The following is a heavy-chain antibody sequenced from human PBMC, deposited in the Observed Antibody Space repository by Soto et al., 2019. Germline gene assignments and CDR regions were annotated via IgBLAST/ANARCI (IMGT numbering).Heavy chain of an antibody. CDR3: ARDPYGDFAFDY. D-gene: IGHD2-21*02. CDR1: GFTFSSSS. Sequence: GSLRLSCAASGFTFSSSSMNWVRQAPGKGLEWVSSISSSSSYIYYADSVKGRFTISRDNAQNSLYLQMNSLRAEDTAVYYCARDPYGDFAFDYWGQGTLVTVSS. V-gene: IGHV3-21*01. CDR2: ISSSSSYI. J-gene: IGHJ4*02.